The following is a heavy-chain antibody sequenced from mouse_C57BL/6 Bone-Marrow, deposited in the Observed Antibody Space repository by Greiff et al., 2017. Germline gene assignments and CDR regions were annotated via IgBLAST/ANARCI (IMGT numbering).Heavy chain of an antibody. J-gene: IGHJ3*01. CDR2: IYPSDSET. CDR1: GYTFTSYW. CDR3: ARGYDYLFAY. Sequence: VQLQQPGAELVRPGSSVKLSCKASGYTFTSYWMDWVKQRPGQGLEWIGNIYPSDSETHYNQKFKDKATLTVDKSSSTAYMQLSSLTSEDSAVYYCARGYDYLFAYWGQGTLVTVSA. D-gene: IGHD2-4*01. V-gene: IGHV1-61*01.